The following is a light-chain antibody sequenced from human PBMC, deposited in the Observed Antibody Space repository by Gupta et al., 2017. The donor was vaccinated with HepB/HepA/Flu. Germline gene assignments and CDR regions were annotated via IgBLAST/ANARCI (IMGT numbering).Light chain of an antibody. J-gene: IGKJ4*01. CDR3: QQRNIWPLT. CDR2: EAS. Sequence: VFTQSPATLSLSPGERATLSCRASQSVSRYLAWYQQKPGQAPRLLIYEASNRAAGIPGRFSGSGSGTDFTLTISSLEPEDFAVYYCQQRNIWPLTFGGGTKLEIQ. V-gene: IGKV3-11*01. CDR1: QSVSRY.